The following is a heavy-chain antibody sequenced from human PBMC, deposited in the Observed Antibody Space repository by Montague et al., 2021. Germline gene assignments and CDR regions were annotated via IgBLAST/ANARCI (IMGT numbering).Heavy chain of an antibody. CDR1: GFTFSSYA. J-gene: IGHJ5*02. D-gene: IGHD2-2*01. CDR3: AKGGSISRQVRRFDP. CDR2: ISGSGGST. Sequence: SLRLSCAASGFTFSSYAMSWVRRAPGKGLEWVSAISGSGGSTYYADSVKGRFTISRDNSKNTLYLQMNSLRAEDTAVYYCAKGGSISRQVRRFDPWGQGTLVTVSS. V-gene: IGHV3-23*01.